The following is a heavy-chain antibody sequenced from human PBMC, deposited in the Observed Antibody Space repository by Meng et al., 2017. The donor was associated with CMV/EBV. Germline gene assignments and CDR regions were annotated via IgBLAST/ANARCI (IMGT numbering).Heavy chain of an antibody. J-gene: IGHJ6*02. Sequence: GGSLRLSCKGSGYSFTSYWIGWVRQMPGKGLEWMGIIYPGDSDTRYSPSFQGKVTISADKAISTAYLQWSSLKASDTAMYYCARHWARYCSGGSCYRHGMDVWGQGTTVTVSS. CDR3: ARHWARYCSGGSCYRHGMDV. V-gene: IGHV5-51*01. CDR2: IYPGDSDT. D-gene: IGHD2-15*01. CDR1: GYSFTSYW.